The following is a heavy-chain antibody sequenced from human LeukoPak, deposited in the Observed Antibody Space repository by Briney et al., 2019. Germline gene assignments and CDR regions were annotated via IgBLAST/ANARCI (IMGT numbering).Heavy chain of an antibody. CDR1: GGSISSYY. V-gene: IGHV4-59*01. D-gene: IGHD2-15*01. J-gene: IGHJ6*03. Sequence: PSETLSLTCTVSGGSISSYYWSWIRQPPGKGLEWIGYIYYSGSTNYNPSLKSRVTISVDTSKNQFSLKLSSVTAADTAVYYCARGGDIVVVVAAQDYYYMDVWGKGTTVTVSS. CDR3: ARGGDIVVVVAAQDYYYMDV. CDR2: IYYSGST.